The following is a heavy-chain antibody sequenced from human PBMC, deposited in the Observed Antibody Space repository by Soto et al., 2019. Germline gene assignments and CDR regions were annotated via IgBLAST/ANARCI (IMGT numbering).Heavy chain of an antibody. CDR1: GGTFSSYG. D-gene: IGHD3-10*01. J-gene: IGHJ3*02. CDR2: IIPMSGTA. CDR3: ARENYYGSGSYYRDAFDI. V-gene: IGHV1-69*13. Sequence: ASGKVSGKASGGTFSSYGIHWVPQAPGQGLEWMGGIIPMSGTANYAQKFQGRVAISVDESTRAAYMELNSLRSEDTAMYYCARENYYGSGSYYRDAFDIWGQGTMVTVSS.